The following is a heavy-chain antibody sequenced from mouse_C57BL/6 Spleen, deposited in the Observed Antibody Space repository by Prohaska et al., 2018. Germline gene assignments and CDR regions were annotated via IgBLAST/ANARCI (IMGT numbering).Heavy chain of an antibody. J-gene: IGHJ2*01. CDR1: GYTFTDYE. Sequence: GAELVRPGASVTLSCKASGYTFTDYEMHWVKQTPVHGLEWIGAIDPETGGTAYNQKFKGKAILTADKSSSTAYMELRSLTSEDSAVYYCTRYEGLTGFLFDYWGQGTTLTVSS. V-gene: IGHV1-15*01. D-gene: IGHD4-1*01. CDR3: TRYEGLTGFLFDY. CDR2: IDPETGGT.